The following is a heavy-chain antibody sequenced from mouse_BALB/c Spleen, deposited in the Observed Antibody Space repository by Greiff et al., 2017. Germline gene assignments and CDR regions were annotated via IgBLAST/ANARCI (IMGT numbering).Heavy chain of an antibody. Sequence: EVKLVESGGGLVQPGGSLKLSCAASGFTFSSYTMSWVRQTPEKRLEWVAYISNGGGSTYYPDTVKGRFTISRDNAKNTLYLQMSSLKSEDTAMYYCARGIYYDYPLFAYWGQGTLVTVSA. J-gene: IGHJ3*01. CDR1: GFTFSSYT. CDR3: ARGIYYDYPLFAY. V-gene: IGHV5-12-2*01. CDR2: ISNGGGST. D-gene: IGHD2-4*01.